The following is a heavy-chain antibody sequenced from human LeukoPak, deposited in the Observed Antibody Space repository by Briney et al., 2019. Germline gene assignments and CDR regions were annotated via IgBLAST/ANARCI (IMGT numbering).Heavy chain of an antibody. J-gene: IGHJ5*02. CDR2: IRSKAYGGTT. CDR3: TSGGFYPLP. V-gene: IGHV3-49*04. CDR1: GFTFGDYA. D-gene: IGHD3-3*01. Sequence: GGSLRLSCTASGFTFGDYAMSWVRQAPGKGLEWVGFIRSKAYGGTTEYAASVKGRFTISRDDSKSIAYLQMNSLKTEDTAVYFCTSGGFYPLPWGQGTLVTVSS.